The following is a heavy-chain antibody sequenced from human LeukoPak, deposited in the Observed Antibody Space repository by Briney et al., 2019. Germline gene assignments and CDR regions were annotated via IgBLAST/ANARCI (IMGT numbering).Heavy chain of an antibody. J-gene: IGHJ4*02. Sequence: GGSLRLSCAASGFTVSTNYMSWVRQAPGKGLEWVSVIYSGDNTYYADSVKGRFTISRDNSKNTLYLQMNSLRAEDTAVYYCAKAPNWGKMGKGAYYFDYWGQGTLVTVSS. D-gene: IGHD7-27*01. V-gene: IGHV3-66*01. CDR2: IYSGDNT. CDR1: GFTVSTNY. CDR3: AKAPNWGKMGKGAYYFDY.